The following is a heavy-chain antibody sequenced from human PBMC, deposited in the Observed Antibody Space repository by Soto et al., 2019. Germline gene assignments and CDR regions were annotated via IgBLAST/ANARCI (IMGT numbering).Heavy chain of an antibody. CDR2: IYPGDSDT. V-gene: IGHV5-51*01. D-gene: IGHD3-10*01. J-gene: IGHJ6*02. CDR1: GYSFTSYW. CDR3: ASSLPYYYGSGSYQPNYYYGMDV. Sequence: GESLKISCKDSGYSFTSYWIGWVRQMPGKGLEWMGIIYPGDSDTRYSPSFQGQVTISADKSISTAYLQWSSLKASDTAMYYCASSLPYYYGSGSYQPNYYYGMDVWGQGTTVTVSS.